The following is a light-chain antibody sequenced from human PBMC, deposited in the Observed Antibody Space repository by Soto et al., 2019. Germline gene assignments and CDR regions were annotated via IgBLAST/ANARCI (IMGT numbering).Light chain of an antibody. J-gene: IGLJ1*01. Sequence: QSVLTQPASVSGSPGQSIAISCPGTSNYVGGYNYVSWYKQHPGKAPKLMIYDVNNRPSGVSNRFSGSKSGNTASLTISGLQAEDEADYYCCSYTTSSTYVFGTGTKVTVL. CDR3: CSYTTSSTYV. CDR2: DVN. V-gene: IGLV2-14*03. CDR1: SNYVGGYNY.